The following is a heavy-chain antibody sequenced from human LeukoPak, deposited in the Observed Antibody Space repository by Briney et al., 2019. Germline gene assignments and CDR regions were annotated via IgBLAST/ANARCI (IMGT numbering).Heavy chain of an antibody. Sequence: SQTLSLTCALSGDSVSSISASWKWIRQSPSRGLEWLGRTYYRSKWYNDYALSVKSRITITPDTSKNQFSLHLNSVTPEDTAVYYCARDGSSSWYLRWLDPWGQGTLVTVSS. V-gene: IGHV6-1*01. D-gene: IGHD6-13*01. CDR1: GDSVSSISAS. CDR2: TYYRSKWYN. J-gene: IGHJ5*02. CDR3: ARDGSSSWYLRWLDP.